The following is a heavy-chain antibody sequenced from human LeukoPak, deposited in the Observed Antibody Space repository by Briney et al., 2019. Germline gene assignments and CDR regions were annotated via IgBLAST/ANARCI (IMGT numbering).Heavy chain of an antibody. V-gene: IGHV3-23*01. Sequence: PGGSLRLSCAASGFTFSSYGMRWVRQAPGKGLEWVSAISGSGGTTYYADSVKGRFTISRDNSKNTLYLQVNSLRAEDTAVYYCANTRGYGYYFNYWGQGTLVTVSS. CDR3: ANTRGYGYYFNY. CDR1: GFTFSSYG. CDR2: ISGSGGTT. J-gene: IGHJ4*02. D-gene: IGHD2-15*01.